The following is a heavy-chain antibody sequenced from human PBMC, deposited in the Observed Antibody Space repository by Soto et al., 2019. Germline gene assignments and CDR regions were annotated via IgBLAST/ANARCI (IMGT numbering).Heavy chain of an antibody. CDR3: ARVDSSGWSIIDY. Sequence: ASVTVPCKASGYTFTGYYMHWVRQAPGQGLEWMGWINPNSGGTNYAQKFQGRVTMTRDTSISTAYMELSRLRSDDTAVYCGARVDSSGWSIIDYWGQGTLVTVSS. CDR2: INPNSGGT. CDR1: GYTFTGYY. V-gene: IGHV1-2*02. J-gene: IGHJ4*02. D-gene: IGHD6-19*01.